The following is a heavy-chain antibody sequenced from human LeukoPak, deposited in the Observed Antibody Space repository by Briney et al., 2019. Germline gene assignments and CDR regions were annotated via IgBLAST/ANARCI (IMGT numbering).Heavy chain of an antibody. CDR3: VRLSGLNNFDS. J-gene: IGHJ4*02. CDR2: IYYSGST. D-gene: IGHD1/OR15-1a*01. CDR1: GGSISSSSYY. V-gene: IGHV4-39*07. Sequence: PSETLSLTCTVSGGSISSSSYYWGWIRQPPGKGLEWIGSIYYSGSTYYNPSLKSRVTISVDTSKNQFSLKLSSVTAADTAVYYCVRLSGLNNFDSWGQGTLITVSS.